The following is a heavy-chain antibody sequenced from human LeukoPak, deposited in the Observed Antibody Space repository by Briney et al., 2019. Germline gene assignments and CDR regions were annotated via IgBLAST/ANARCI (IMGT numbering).Heavy chain of an antibody. CDR1: GFTFSSYS. V-gene: IGHV3-21*01. CDR2: ISSSSSYI. D-gene: IGHD3-3*01. CDR3: ARVFSRLEWLLYSLTPYYYYYYYMDV. J-gene: IGHJ6*03. Sequence: PGGSLRLSCAASGFTFSSYSMNWVRQAPGKGLEWVSSISSSSSYIYYADSVKGRFTISRDNAKNSLYLQMNSLRAEDTAVYYCARVFSRLEWLLYSLTPYYYYYYYMDVWGKGTTVTVSS.